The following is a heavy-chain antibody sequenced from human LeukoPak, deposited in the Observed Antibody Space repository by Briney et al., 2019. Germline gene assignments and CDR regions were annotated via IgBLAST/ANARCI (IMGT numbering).Heavy chain of an antibody. CDR2: IYSGGST. CDR3: AKDSPSSGGGCVDY. V-gene: IGHV3-53*01. J-gene: IGHJ4*02. D-gene: IGHD3-10*01. CDR1: GFTVSSNY. Sequence: PGGSLRLSCAASGFTVSSNYMSWVRQAPGKGLEWVSVIYSGGSTYYADSVKGRFTISRDNSKSTLYIQMNSLRAEDTAVYYCAKDSPSSGGGCVDYWGQGTLVTVSS.